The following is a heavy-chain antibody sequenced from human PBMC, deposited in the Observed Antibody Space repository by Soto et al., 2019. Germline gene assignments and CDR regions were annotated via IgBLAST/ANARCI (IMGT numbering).Heavy chain of an antibody. CDR1: GFTFNNYA. CDR2: VRDNGDRT. Sequence: EVQLLESGGGLVQPGGSLRLSCAASGFTFNNYAMSWVRQAPGKGLQWVSTVRDNGDRTYYADSVKGRFTISRDNSRNTLYLQMNSLRAEDTAVYYCARGSSGWNALGYWGQGTLVTVSS. D-gene: IGHD6-19*01. CDR3: ARGSSGWNALGY. J-gene: IGHJ4*02. V-gene: IGHV3-23*01.